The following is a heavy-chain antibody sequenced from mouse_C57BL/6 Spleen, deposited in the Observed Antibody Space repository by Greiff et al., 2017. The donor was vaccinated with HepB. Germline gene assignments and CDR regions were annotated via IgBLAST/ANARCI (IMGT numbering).Heavy chain of an antibody. CDR2: ISSGGDYI. CDR1: GFTFSSYA. V-gene: IGHV5-9-1*02. CDR3: TRGIYGYVGVYAMDY. Sequence: EVMLVESGEGLVKPGGSLKLSCAASGFTFSSYAMSWVRQTPEKRLEWVAYISSGGDYIYYADTVKGRFTISRDNARNTLYLQMSSLKSEDTAMYYCTRGIYGYVGVYAMDYWGQGTSGTVSS. J-gene: IGHJ4*01. D-gene: IGHD2-2*01.